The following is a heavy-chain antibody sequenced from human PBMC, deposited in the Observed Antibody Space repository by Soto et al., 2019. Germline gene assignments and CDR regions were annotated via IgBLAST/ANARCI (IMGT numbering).Heavy chain of an antibody. CDR2: ISSSGSTI. D-gene: IGHD3-10*01. CDR1: GFTFSDYY. V-gene: IGHV3-11*04. Sequence: GGSLRLSCAASGFTFSDYYMSWIRQAPGKGLEWVSYISSSGSTIYYADSVRGRFTISRDNAKNTLYLQMNSLRAEDTAVYYCARDQLPGRSYYYYYGMDVWGQGTTVTVSS. CDR3: ARDQLPGRSYYYYYGMDV. J-gene: IGHJ6*02.